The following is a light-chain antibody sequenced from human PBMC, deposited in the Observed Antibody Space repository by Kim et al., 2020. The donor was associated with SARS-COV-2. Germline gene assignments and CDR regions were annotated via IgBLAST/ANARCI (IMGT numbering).Light chain of an antibody. CDR1: RSDVGGYNY. CDR3: SSYTSSSTWV. Sequence: GQSITISCTGTRSDVGGYNYVSWYQQHPGKAPKVMIYDVSNRPSGVSNRFSGSKSGNTASLTISGLQAEDEADYYCSSYTSSSTWVFGGGTQLTVL. V-gene: IGLV2-14*03. CDR2: DVS. J-gene: IGLJ3*02.